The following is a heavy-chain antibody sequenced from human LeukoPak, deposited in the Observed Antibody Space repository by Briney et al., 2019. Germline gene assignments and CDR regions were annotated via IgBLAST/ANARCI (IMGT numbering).Heavy chain of an antibody. V-gene: IGHV3-30-3*01. CDR3: ARGPYDSSGYYPDY. J-gene: IGHJ4*02. CDR2: VSYDGSNK. D-gene: IGHD3-22*01. Sequence: GGSLRLSCAASGFTFSSYAMHWVRQAPGKGLEWVAVVSYDGSNKYYADSVKGRFTISRDNSKNTLYLQMNSLRAEDTAVYYCARGPYDSSGYYPDYWGQGTLVTVSS. CDR1: GFTFSSYA.